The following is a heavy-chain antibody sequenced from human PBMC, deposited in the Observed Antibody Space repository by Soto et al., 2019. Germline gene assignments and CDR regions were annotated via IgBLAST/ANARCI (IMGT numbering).Heavy chain of an antibody. CDR2: IYSSGST. D-gene: IGHD5-12*01. CDR3: ARDGDGYNY. V-gene: IGHV4-61*01. Sequence: PSETLSLTCTVSGGSVSSGSYYWSWIRQPPGKGLEWIGYIYSSGSTSYNPSLKSRVTISVDTSKNQFSLKLSSVTAADTAVYYCARDGDGYNYWGQGTLVTGSS. J-gene: IGHJ4*02. CDR1: GGSVSSGSYY.